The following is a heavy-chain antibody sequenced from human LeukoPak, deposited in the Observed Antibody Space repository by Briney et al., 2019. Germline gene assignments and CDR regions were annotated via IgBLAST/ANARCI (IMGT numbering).Heavy chain of an antibody. J-gene: IGHJ4*02. CDR2: ISSSSTYI. D-gene: IGHD6-25*01. V-gene: IGHV3-21*01. CDR3: ARLVALAATYYFDY. Sequence: PGGSLRLSCAASGFTFSSYSMSWVRQAPGKGLEWVPSISSSSTYIYYADSVKGRFTISRDNAKNSLYLQMNSLRAEDTAVYYCARLVALAATYYFDYWGQGTLVTVSS. CDR1: GFTFSSYS.